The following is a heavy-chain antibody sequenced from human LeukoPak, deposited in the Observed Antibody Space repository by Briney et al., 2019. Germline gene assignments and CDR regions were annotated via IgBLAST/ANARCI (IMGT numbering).Heavy chain of an antibody. CDR2: IRASGGTT. CDR3: AKDRADGYDALDY. D-gene: IGHD5-12*01. CDR1: GFSFSDYA. Sequence: GGSLRLSCAASGFSFSDYAMSWVRQAPGKGLEWISTIRASGGTTYYANSVKGRFTISRDNSKITLSLQMNSLRAEDTAIYYCAKDRADGYDALDYWGQGTLVTVSS. V-gene: IGHV3-23*01. J-gene: IGHJ4*02.